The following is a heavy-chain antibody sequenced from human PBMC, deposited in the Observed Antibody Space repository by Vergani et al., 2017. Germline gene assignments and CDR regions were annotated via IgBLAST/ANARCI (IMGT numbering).Heavy chain of an antibody. CDR1: GFTFSSYA. V-gene: IGHV3-23*01. CDR3: AKDLAANEGRIQLWLRLN. Sequence: EVQLLESGGGLVQPGGSLRLSCAASGFTFSSYAMSWVRQAPGKGLEWVSAISGSGGSTYYADSVKGRFTISRDNSTNTLYLQMNSLRAEDTAVYYCAKDLAANEGRIQLWLRLNWGQGTLVTVSS. J-gene: IGHJ4*02. CDR2: ISGSGGST. D-gene: IGHD5-18*01.